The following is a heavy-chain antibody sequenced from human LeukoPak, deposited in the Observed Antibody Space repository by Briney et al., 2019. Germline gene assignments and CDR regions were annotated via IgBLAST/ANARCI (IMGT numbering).Heavy chain of an antibody. V-gene: IGHV4-59*01. D-gene: IGHD4-11*01. J-gene: IGHJ4*02. Sequence: PSETLSLTCTVSGGSISSYYWSWIRQPPEKGLEWIGYIYYSGSTNYNPSLKSRVTISVDTSKNQFSLKLSSVTAADTAVYYCARVAQYSNYIDYWGQGTLVTVSS. CDR1: GGSISSYY. CDR3: ARVAQYSNYIDY. CDR2: IYYSGST.